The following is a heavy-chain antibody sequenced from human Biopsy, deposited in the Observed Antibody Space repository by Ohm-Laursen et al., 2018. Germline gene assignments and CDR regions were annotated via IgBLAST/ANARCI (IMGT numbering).Heavy chain of an antibody. J-gene: IGHJ4*02. D-gene: IGHD6-19*01. CDR1: EYTLTELP. V-gene: IGHV1-24*01. CDR2: FDPEHGET. Sequence: ASVKVSCNVSEYTLTELPIHWVRQAPGKGLEWMGGFDPEHGETLYAQKFQGRVTMTEDTSTDTAYMELSSLRSADTAVYFCARNTGWYGDLYYFDYWGQGTLVTVSS. CDR3: ARNTGWYGDLYYFDY.